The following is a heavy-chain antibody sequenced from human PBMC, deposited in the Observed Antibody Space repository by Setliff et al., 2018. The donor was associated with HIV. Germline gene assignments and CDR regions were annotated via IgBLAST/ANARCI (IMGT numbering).Heavy chain of an antibody. Sequence: KPSETLSLTCTVSGGSVSSSDYYWGWIRQPPGKGLEWIGSIYYSGSTNYNPSLKSRLTMSVDTSKNQFSLRLHSVTAADTAVYYCARREGTAAAGTYYMDVWGKGTTVTVSS. V-gene: IGHV4-39*01. CDR3: ARREGTAAAGTYYMDV. CDR2: IYYSGST. CDR1: GGSVSSSDYY. D-gene: IGHD6-13*01. J-gene: IGHJ6*03.